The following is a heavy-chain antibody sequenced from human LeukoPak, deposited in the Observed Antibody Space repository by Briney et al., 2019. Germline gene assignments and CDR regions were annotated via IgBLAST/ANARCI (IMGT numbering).Heavy chain of an antibody. CDR1: GFTFSSYW. J-gene: IGHJ3*02. Sequence: GGSMRLSCAASGFTFSSYWMHWVRQAPGKGLVWVSRINSDGSSTSYADPVKGRFTISRDNAKNTLYLQMNSLRAEDTAVYYCARRSAAKDAFDIWGQGTMVTVSS. V-gene: IGHV3-74*01. CDR3: ARRSAAKDAFDI. CDR2: INSDGSST. D-gene: IGHD6-25*01.